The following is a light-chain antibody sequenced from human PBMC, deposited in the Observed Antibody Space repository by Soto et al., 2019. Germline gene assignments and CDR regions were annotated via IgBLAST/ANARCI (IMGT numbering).Light chain of an antibody. J-gene: IGKJ1*01. V-gene: IGKV3-20*01. CDR2: DAS. CDR3: HQYSSSPRT. CDR1: QSVASSS. Sequence: DIVLTQSPGTLSLSPGEGATLSCRASQSVASSSLAWYQQKPGQAPRLLIYDASSRATGIPNRFSGSGFGTDFTLTISRLEPEDFAVYYCHQYSSSPRTFGQGTKVEIK.